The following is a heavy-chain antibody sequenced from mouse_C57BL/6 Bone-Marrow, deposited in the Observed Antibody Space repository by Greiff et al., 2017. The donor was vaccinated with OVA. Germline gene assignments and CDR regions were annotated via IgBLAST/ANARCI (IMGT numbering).Heavy chain of an antibody. Sequence: VQLQQSGAELARPGASVKLSCKASGYTFTSYGISWVKQRTGQGLEWIGEIYPRSGNTYYNEKFKGKATLTADKSSSTAYMELRSLTSEDSAVDFCARYNWDPSWFAYWGQGTLVTVSA. V-gene: IGHV1-81*01. CDR1: GYTFTSYG. CDR3: ARYNWDPSWFAY. D-gene: IGHD4-1*01. CDR2: IYPRSGNT. J-gene: IGHJ3*01.